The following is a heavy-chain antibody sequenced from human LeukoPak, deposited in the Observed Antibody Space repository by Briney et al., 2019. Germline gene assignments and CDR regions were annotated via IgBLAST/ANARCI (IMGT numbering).Heavy chain of an antibody. V-gene: IGHV4-59*01. CDR2: IYYSGST. CDR3: ARGGDWNYFRESPENWFDP. D-gene: IGHD1-7*01. CDR1: GGSISSYY. J-gene: IGHJ5*02. Sequence: SETLSLTCTVSGGSISSYYWSWIRQPSGKGLEWIGYIYYSGSTNYNPSLKSRVTISVDTSKIQFSLKLSSVTAADTAVYYCARGGDWNYFRESPENWFDPWGQGTLVTVSS.